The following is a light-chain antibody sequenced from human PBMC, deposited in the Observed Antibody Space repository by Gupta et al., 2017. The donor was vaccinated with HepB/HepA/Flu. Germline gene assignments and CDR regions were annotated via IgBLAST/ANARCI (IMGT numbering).Light chain of an antibody. V-gene: IGKV2-30*01. CDR2: QVS. CDR3: MQCTYWPRT. Sequence: DVVMTQSPLFLPVTLGQPASISCRFSQSLVYSDGNTYLDWYQQRPGQSPRRLIYQVSNRDSGVPDRFSGSGSGTDFTLKISSGEADDVGVYYFMQCTYWPRTFGQGTKVEIK. CDR1: QSLVYSDGNTY. J-gene: IGKJ1*01.